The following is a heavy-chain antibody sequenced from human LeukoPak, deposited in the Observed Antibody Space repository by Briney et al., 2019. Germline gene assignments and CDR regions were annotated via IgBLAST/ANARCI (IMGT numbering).Heavy chain of an antibody. CDR3: ASGPMIGSGYAFDI. CDR2: ISSSGSTI. CDR1: GFTFSDYY. J-gene: IGHJ3*02. V-gene: IGHV3-11*04. Sequence: PGGSLRLSCAASGFTFSDYYMMWIRQAPGKGLEGVSYISSSGSTIYYADSVKGRFTISRDNDKNSLYLQMNSLRDEDTAVYYCASGPMIGSGYAFDIWGQGTMVTVSS. D-gene: IGHD3-22*01.